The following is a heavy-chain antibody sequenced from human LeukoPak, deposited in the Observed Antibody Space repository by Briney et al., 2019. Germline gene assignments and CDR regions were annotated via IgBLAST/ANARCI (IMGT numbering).Heavy chain of an antibody. CDR2: IYYSGST. CDR1: GGSISSSSYY. V-gene: IGHV4-39*07. Sequence: SETLSLTCTVSGGSISSSSYYWGWIRQPPGKGLEWIGSIYYSGSTYYNPSLKSRVTISVDTSKNQFSLKLSSVTAADTAVYYCAKDRRSIWVIVGATSLDYWGQGTLVTVSS. CDR3: AKDRRSIWVIVGATSLDY. D-gene: IGHD1-26*01. J-gene: IGHJ4*02.